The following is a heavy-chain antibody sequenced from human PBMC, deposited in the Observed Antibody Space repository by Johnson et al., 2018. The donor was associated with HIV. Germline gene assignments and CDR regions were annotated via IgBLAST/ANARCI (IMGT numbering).Heavy chain of an antibody. CDR3: ARGGPQLRDAFDI. J-gene: IGHJ3*02. Sequence: QVQLVESGGGVVQPGGSLRLSCAASGFTFSSYGMHWVRQAPGKGLEWVAFIRYDGSNKYYADSVKGRFTISRDNAKNSLYLQMNSLRAEDTAVYSCARGGPQLRDAFDIWGQGTMVTVSS. V-gene: IGHV3-30*02. D-gene: IGHD2-2*01. CDR1: GFTFSSYG. CDR2: IRYDGSNK.